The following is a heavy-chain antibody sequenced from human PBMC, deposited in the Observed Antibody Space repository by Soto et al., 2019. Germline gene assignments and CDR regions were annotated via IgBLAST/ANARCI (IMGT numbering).Heavy chain of an antibody. V-gene: IGHV1-2*02. J-gene: IGHJ4*02. CDR1: GYTFTGYY. Sequence: ASVEVSCKASGYTFTGYYMHWVRRAPGQGLEWMGWINLNSGGTYFAQKFQGRLILTRDTSISTAYMELSSLISDDTAVYFCARRGGYGYSLFDYWGQGTLVTVSS. D-gene: IGHD2-15*01. CDR2: INLNSGGT. CDR3: ARRGGYGYSLFDY.